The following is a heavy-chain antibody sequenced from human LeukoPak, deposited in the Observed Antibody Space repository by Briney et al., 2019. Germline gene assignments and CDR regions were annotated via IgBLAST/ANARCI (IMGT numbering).Heavy chain of an antibody. CDR2: IKEDGSEK. CDR3: ARVVTAGSYYFDY. CDR1: GFTYSSYW. V-gene: IGHV3-7*03. Sequence: GGSLRLSCAASGFTYSSYWMSWVRQAPGKGLEWVANIKEDGSEKYYVHSVKGRFTISRDNSKNTLSLQMNSLRAEDTAVYYCARVVTAGSYYFDYWGQGTLVTVSS. J-gene: IGHJ4*02. D-gene: IGHD2-21*02.